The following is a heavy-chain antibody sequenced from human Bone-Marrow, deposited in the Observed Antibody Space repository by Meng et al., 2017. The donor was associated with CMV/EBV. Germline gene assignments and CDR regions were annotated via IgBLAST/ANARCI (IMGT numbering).Heavy chain of an antibody. CDR2: ISGSGGST. CDR3: ARRGSSGSYYKGWFDS. CDR1: GFTFSRYA. D-gene: IGHD3-10*01. J-gene: IGHJ5*01. Sequence: GESLKISCAASGFTFSRYAMSWVRQAPGKGLEWVSAISGSGGSTYYADSVKGRFTISRDNSKNTLFLQMNNLRAEDTAVYYCARRGSSGSYYKGWFDSWGQGTLVTVSS. V-gene: IGHV3-23*01.